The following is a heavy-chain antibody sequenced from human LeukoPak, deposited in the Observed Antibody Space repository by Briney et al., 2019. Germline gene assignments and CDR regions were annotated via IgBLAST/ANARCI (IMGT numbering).Heavy chain of an antibody. V-gene: IGHV1-18*01. CDR3: AREGNYDSSGYYPDFDY. CDR1: GYTFTSYG. D-gene: IGHD3-22*01. CDR2: ISAYNGNT. J-gene: IGHJ4*02. Sequence: GASVKVSCKASGYTFTSYGISWARQAPGQGLEWMGWISAYNGNTNYAQKLQGRVTMTTDTSTSTAYMELRSLRSDDTAVYYCAREGNYDSSGYYPDFDYWGQGTLVTVSS.